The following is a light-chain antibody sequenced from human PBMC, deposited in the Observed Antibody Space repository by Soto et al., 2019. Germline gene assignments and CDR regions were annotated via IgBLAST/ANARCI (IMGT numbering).Light chain of an antibody. CDR3: CSHSASYTFA. CDR1: SSDVGGYNC. J-gene: IGLJ1*01. V-gene: IGLV2-11*01. CDR2: DVT. Sequence: QSALTQPRSVSGSPGQSVTISCTGTSSDVGGYNCVSWYQQHPGKAPQLITYDVTQRPSGVPDRFSGSKSGNTASLSISGLQAEDEADYYCCSHSASYTFAFGTGTKVTVL.